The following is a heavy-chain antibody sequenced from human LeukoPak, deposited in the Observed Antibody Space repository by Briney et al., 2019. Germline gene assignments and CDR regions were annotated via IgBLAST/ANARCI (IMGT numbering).Heavy chain of an antibody. CDR1: GFTFSGYA. J-gene: IGHJ3*02. V-gene: IGHV3-23*01. Sequence: GGSLRLSCAASGFTFSGYAMSWVRQAPGKGLEWVSAISGSGGSTYYADSVKGRFTISRDNSKNTLYLQMNSLRAEDTAVYYCARGPMTTVTTTNGGAFDIWGQGTMVTVS. CDR2: ISGSGGST. D-gene: IGHD4-17*01. CDR3: ARGPMTTVTTTNGGAFDI.